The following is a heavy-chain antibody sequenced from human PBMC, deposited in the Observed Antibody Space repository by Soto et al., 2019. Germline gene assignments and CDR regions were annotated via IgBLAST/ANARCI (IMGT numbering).Heavy chain of an antibody. CDR2: ISGSGGST. CDR1: GFTFSSYA. D-gene: IGHD3-10*01. CDR3: AKGNRLSMVRGVIMDV. Sequence: GGSLRLSCAASGFTFSSYAMSWVRQAPGKGLEWVSAISGSGGSTYYADSVKGRFTISRDNSKNTLYLQMNSLRAEDAAVYYCAKGNRLSMVRGVIMDVWGKGTTVTVSS. V-gene: IGHV3-23*01. J-gene: IGHJ6*04.